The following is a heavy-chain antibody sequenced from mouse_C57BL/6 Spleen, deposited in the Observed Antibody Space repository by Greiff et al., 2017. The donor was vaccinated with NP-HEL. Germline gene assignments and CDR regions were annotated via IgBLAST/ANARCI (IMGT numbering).Heavy chain of an antibody. CDR3: ARDGSGHVGYFDV. Sequence: EVHLVESEGGLVQPGSSMKLSCTASGFTFSDYYMAWVRQVPEKGLEWVANINYDGSSTYYLDSLKSRFIISRDNAKNILYLQMSSLKSEDTATYYCARDGSGHVGYFDVWGTGTTVTVSS. J-gene: IGHJ1*03. V-gene: IGHV5-16*01. CDR2: INYDGSST. CDR1: GFTFSDYY. D-gene: IGHD6-1*01.